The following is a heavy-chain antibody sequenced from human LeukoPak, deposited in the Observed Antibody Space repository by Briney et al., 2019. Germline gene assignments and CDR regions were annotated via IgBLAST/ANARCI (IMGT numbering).Heavy chain of an antibody. J-gene: IGHJ3*02. CDR1: GYSFTSYW. V-gene: IGHV5-51*01. CDR2: IYPGDSDT. Sequence: GESLKISCQGSGYSFTSYWIGWVRQMPGTGLEWMGSIYPGDSDTRYSPSFKGQVAMLADKSISTAYMQWSSQKASDTAMYYCARRKYEMLSAFDIWGQGTMVTVSS. CDR3: ARRKYEMLSAFDI. D-gene: IGHD2-2*01.